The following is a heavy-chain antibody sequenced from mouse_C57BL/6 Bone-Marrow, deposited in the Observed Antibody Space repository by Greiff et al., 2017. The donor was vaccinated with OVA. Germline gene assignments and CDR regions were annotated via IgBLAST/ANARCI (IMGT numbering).Heavy chain of an antibody. CDR1: GFTFSSYA. CDR2: ISSGGDYI. Sequence: EVKLVESGEGLVKPGGSLKLSCAASGFTFSSYAMSWVRQTPEKRLEWVAYISSGGDYIYYVDTVKGRCTISRDNARNTLYLQMSSLKSEDTAMYYCTREPPRFAYWGQGTLVTVSA. CDR3: TREPPRFAY. J-gene: IGHJ3*01. V-gene: IGHV5-9-1*02.